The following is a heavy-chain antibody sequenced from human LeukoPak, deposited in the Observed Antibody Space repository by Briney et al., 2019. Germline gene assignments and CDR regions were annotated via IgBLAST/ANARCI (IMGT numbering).Heavy chain of an antibody. CDR2: IYYSGST. CDR3: ATHSFHDNGDP. D-gene: IGHD4-17*01. J-gene: IGHJ5*02. Sequence: SETLSLTCTVSGCSISSSSYYWGWIRQPPGKGLEWIGSIYYSGSTYYNPSLKSRVTISINTSKNQFSLRLSSVTAADTAVYYCATHSFHDNGDPWGQGTLVTVSS. V-gene: IGHV4-39*01. CDR1: GCSISSSSYY.